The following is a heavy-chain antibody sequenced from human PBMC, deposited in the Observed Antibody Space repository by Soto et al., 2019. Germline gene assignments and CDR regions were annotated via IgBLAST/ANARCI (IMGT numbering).Heavy chain of an antibody. CDR3: ARESAGYDILNGYYNYYAVDV. CDR1: GGSISSYY. D-gene: IGHD3-9*01. CDR2: IYYSGST. Sequence: SETLSLTCTVSGGSISSYYWSWIRQPPGKGLEWIGYIYYSGSTNYNPSLKSRVTISVDTSKNQFSLKLSSVTAADTAVYYCARESAGYDILNGYYNYYAVDVWGQGTTVTVSS. J-gene: IGHJ6*02. V-gene: IGHV4-59*01.